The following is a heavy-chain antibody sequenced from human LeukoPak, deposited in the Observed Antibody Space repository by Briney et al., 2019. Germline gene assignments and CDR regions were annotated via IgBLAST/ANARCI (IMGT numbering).Heavy chain of an antibody. V-gene: IGHV4-39*01. D-gene: IGHD3-22*01. CDR3: ASRYYYDPSGYFLY. CDR2: IYYTGST. Sequence: PSETLSLTCTVSGDSIRSSSYYWAWIRQPPGKGLEWIGFIYYTGSTYYHPSLKSRVTISVDTSNNQFSLKLRSVTAADRAVYFCASRYYYDPSGYFLYGGQETVVSVSS. CDR1: GDSIRSSSYY. J-gene: IGHJ4*02.